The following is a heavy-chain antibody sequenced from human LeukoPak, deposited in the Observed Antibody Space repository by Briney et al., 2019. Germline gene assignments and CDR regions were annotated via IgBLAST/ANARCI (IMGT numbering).Heavy chain of an antibody. V-gene: IGHV4-39*01. CDR2: FYYSGST. CDR3: ARKRWVMYYFDS. Sequence: PSETLSLTCTVSGGSISISNFYWGWLRQPPGKGLEWIGSFYYSGSTYYNPSLKSRVTISVDTSKSQFSLKLSSVTAADTAVYYCARKRWVMYYFDSWGQGTLVTVSS. CDR1: GGSISISNFY. D-gene: IGHD4-23*01. J-gene: IGHJ4*02.